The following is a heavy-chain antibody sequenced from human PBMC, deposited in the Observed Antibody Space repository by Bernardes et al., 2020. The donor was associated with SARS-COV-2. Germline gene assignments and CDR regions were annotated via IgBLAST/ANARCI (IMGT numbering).Heavy chain of an antibody. Sequence: GESLKISCQGSGYIFTHYWIGWVRQMPGKGLEWMGIIYPGDSDTRYSPSFQGQVTISAGKSISSAYLQWSSLKASDTAMYYCARRLSGSYSSFDIWGQGTLVTVSS. J-gene: IGHJ3*02. CDR3: ARRLSGSYSSFDI. D-gene: IGHD1-26*01. CDR1: GYIFTHYW. V-gene: IGHV5-51*01. CDR2: IYPGDSDT.